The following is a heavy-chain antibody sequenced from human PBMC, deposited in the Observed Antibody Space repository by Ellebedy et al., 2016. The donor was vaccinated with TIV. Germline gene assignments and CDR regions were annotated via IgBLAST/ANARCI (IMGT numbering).Heavy chain of an antibody. Sequence: GGSLRLXXAASGFTFSSYGMHWVRQAPGKGLEWVAVISYDGSNKYYADSVKGRFTISRDNSKNTLYLQMNSLRAEDTAVYYCAKAGYCSSTSCCDYWGQGTLVTVSS. CDR2: ISYDGSNK. CDR3: AKAGYCSSTSCCDY. V-gene: IGHV3-30*18. J-gene: IGHJ4*02. D-gene: IGHD2-2*01. CDR1: GFTFSSYG.